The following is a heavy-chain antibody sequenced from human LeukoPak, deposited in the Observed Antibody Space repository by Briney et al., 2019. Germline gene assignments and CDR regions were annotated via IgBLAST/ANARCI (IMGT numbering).Heavy chain of an antibody. Sequence: GASVKVSCKASGYTFTSYGISWVRQAPGQGLEWMGWISAYNGNTNYAQKLQGRVTMTTDTSTSTAYMELSSLRSEDTAVYYCARGHGYYDSSGFLDWGQGTLVTVSS. J-gene: IGHJ4*02. CDR1: GYTFTSYG. V-gene: IGHV1-18*01. D-gene: IGHD3-22*01. CDR3: ARGHGYYDSSGFLD. CDR2: ISAYNGNT.